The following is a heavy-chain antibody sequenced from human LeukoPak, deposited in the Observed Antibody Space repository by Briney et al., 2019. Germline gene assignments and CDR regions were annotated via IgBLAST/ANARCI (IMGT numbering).Heavy chain of an antibody. J-gene: IGHJ4*02. V-gene: IGHV3-23*01. D-gene: IGHD3-22*01. CDR3: AKRPAYDSSGSVRDY. CDR2: ISSSGGST. CDR1: GFTFSSYA. Sequence: GGSLRLSCAASGFTFSSYAMSWVRQAPGKGLEWVSAISSSGGSTYYADSVKGRFTISRDNSRNTLYLQMNSLRAEDTAVYYCAKRPAYDSSGSVRDYWGQGTLVTVSS.